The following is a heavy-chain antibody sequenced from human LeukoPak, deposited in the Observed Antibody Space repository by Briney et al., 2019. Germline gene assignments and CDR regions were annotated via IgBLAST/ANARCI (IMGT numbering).Heavy chain of an antibody. CDR3: ARHRMTGQLLMGRYFDY. CDR1: GGSISSSSYY. V-gene: IGHV4-39*01. J-gene: IGHJ4*02. CDR2: IYYSGST. D-gene: IGHD2-2*01. Sequence: KASETLSLTCTVSGGSISSSSYYWGWIRQPPGKGLEWIGSIYYSGSTYYNPSLKSRVTISVDTSKNQFSLKLSSVTAADTAVYYCARHRMTGQLLMGRYFDYWGQGTLVTVSS.